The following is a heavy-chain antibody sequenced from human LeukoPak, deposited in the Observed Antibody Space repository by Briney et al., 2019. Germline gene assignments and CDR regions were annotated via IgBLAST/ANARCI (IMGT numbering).Heavy chain of an antibody. CDR1: EYSFPNYC. CDR3: ARHGHYYDSPEVMGAFDI. V-gene: IGHV5-51*01. J-gene: IGHJ3*02. D-gene: IGHD3-22*01. CDR2: IYPDDSDT. Sequence: GESLKISCKHSEYSFPNYCIGWVRQMPGKGLEWMGIIYPDDSDTRYSPSFQGQVTISADKSISTAYLQWSSLKASDTAMYYCARHGHYYDSPEVMGAFDIWGQGTMVTVSS.